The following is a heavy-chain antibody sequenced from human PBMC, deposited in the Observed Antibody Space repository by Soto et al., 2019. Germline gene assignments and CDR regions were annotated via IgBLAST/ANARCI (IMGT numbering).Heavy chain of an antibody. J-gene: IGHJ4*02. CDR2: IIPIFGTA. D-gene: IGHD3-22*01. CDR3: ARAPEDYYDSSGFDYFDY. CDR1: GGTFSSYA. Sequence: VQLVQSGAEVKKPGSSVKVSCKASGGTFSSYAISWVRQAPGQGLEWMGGIIPIFGTANYAQKFQGRVTITADESTSTAYMELSSLRSEDTAVYYCARAPEDYYDSSGFDYFDYWGQGTLVTVSS. V-gene: IGHV1-69*01.